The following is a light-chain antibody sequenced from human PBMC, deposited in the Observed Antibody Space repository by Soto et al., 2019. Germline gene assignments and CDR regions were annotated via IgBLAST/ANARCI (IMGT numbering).Light chain of an antibody. V-gene: IGLV2-14*01. CDR1: SSDVGGYNY. Sequence: QSLLTQPASMSGSPGQSITISCTATSSDVGGYNYVSCYQQHPGKAPKLMICDVTNQPSVASNRFSGSISSSPASLTSPGLQAEGGADYYCSSYTGRGIYGFGTGTKVTVL. CDR2: DVT. J-gene: IGLJ1*01. CDR3: SSYTGRGIYG.